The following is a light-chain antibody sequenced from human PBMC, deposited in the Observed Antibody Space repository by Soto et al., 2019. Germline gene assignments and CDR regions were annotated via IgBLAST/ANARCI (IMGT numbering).Light chain of an antibody. V-gene: IGLV2-14*01. CDR2: DVS. CDR3: SSYTRSSTLYV. Sequence: QSALTQPASVSGSPGQSITISCTGTSSDVGGYNYVSWYQQHPGKAPKFMIYDVSNRPSGVSNRFSGSKSGNTASLTISGLQAEDEADYYCSSYTRSSTLYVFGTGTKVTGL. J-gene: IGLJ1*01. CDR1: SSDVGGYNY.